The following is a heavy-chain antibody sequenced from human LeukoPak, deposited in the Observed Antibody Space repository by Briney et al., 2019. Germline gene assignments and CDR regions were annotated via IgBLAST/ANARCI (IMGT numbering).Heavy chain of an antibody. CDR1: GGTFSSYA. J-gene: IGHJ1*01. CDR2: IIPIFGTA. Sequence: SVKVSFKASGGTFSSYAISWVRQAPGQGLEWMGGIIPIFGTANYAQKFQGRVTITADESTSTAYMELSSLRSEDTAVYYCARDGSTSLLFQHWGQGTLVTVSS. V-gene: IGHV1-69*13. CDR3: ARDGSTSLLFQH. D-gene: IGHD2-2*01.